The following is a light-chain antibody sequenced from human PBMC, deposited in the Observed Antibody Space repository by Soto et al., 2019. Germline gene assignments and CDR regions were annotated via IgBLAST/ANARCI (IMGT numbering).Light chain of an antibody. Sequence: DIQMTQSPSTLSASVGDRVTITCRASQSISSWLAWYQQKPGKAPKLLIYDASSLESGVPPRFSGSGSATEFTLTISSLQPDDFATYYCQQYNSYSWTFGQGTKVDIK. J-gene: IGKJ1*01. CDR1: QSISSW. V-gene: IGKV1-5*01. CDR2: DAS. CDR3: QQYNSYSWT.